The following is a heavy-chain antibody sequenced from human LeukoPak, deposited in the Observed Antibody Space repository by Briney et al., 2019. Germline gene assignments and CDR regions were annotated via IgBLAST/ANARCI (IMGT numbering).Heavy chain of an antibody. D-gene: IGHD5/OR15-5a*01. CDR2: ISGSGGST. J-gene: IGHJ5*01. Sequence: GGSLRLSCAASGFTFSSYAMSWVRQAPGRGLEWVSAISGSGGSTYHADSVKGRFTISRDSSRNTLSLQMSSLRVEDTAVYYCARMSLEFNWFDPWGQGTLVTVSP. CDR1: GFTFSSYA. CDR3: ARMSLEFNWFDP. V-gene: IGHV3-23*01.